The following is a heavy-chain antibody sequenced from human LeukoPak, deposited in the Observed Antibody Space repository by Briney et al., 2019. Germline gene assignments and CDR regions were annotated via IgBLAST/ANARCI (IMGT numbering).Heavy chain of an antibody. V-gene: IGHV4-59*08. J-gene: IGHJ4*02. CDR1: VGSLSSYS. Sequence: SETLSLTRTVSVGSLSSYSWSWIRPPPGKGLEWIGYIYYSGSPNYNPSLKSRVTISLDTSKNQFSLKLNSVTAADTAVYYCARLGARIDYWGQGTLVTVSS. CDR3: ARLGARIDY. CDR2: IYYSGSP.